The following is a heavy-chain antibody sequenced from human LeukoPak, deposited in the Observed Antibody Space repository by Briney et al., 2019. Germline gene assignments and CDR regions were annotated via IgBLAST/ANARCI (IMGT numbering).Heavy chain of an antibody. Sequence: GGYLRLSCAASGFTVSSNYMSWVRQAPGKGLEWVSVIYSGGSTYYADSVKGRFTISRDNSKNTLYLQMNSLRAEDTAVYYCARMESDSSSRDYYFDYWGQGTLVTVSS. CDR1: GFTVSSNY. D-gene: IGHD6-13*01. CDR3: ARMESDSSSRDYYFDY. CDR2: IYSGGST. V-gene: IGHV3-53*01. J-gene: IGHJ4*02.